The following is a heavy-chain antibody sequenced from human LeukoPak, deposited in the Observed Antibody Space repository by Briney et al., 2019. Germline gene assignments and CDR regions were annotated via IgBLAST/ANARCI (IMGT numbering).Heavy chain of an antibody. CDR2: FDPEDGET. V-gene: IGHV1-24*01. CDR3: AADLGPRYSGSREFDY. D-gene: IGHD1-26*01. Sequence: GASVKVSCKVSGYTLTELSMHWVRQAPGKGLEWMGGFDPEDGETIYAQKFQGRVTMTEDTSTDTAYMELSSLRSEDTAVYYCAADLGPRYSGSREFDYWGQGTLVTVSS. CDR1: GYTLTELS. J-gene: IGHJ4*02.